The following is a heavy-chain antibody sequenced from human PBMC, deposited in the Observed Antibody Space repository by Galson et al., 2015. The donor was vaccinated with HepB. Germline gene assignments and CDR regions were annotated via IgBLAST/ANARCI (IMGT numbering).Heavy chain of an antibody. CDR2: IWYDGSNK. V-gene: IGHV3-33*01. J-gene: IGHJ5*02. CDR3: ARENQLLRGSWFDP. CDR1: GFTFSSYG. Sequence: SLRLSCAASGFTFSSYGMHWVRQAPGKGLEWVAVIWYDGSNKYYADSVEGRFTISRDNSKNTLYLQMNSLRAEDTAVYYCARENQLLRGSWFDPWGQGTLVTVSS. D-gene: IGHD2-2*01.